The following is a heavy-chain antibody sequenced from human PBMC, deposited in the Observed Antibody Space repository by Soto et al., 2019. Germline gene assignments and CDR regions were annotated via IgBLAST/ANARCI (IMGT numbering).Heavy chain of an antibody. D-gene: IGHD2-8*01. Sequence: EVQLVESGGGLVQPGGSLRLSCAASGFTFSDHYMDWVRQAPGKGLEWVGRIRNKANSYSKLYAASVKGRFTMSRDDSRTSVSLQMNSLKTENTAVYYCARVRIYADDSGRPFDIWGQGTVVTVSS. V-gene: IGHV3-72*01. CDR1: GFTFSDHY. J-gene: IGHJ3*02. CDR2: IRNKANSYSK. CDR3: ARVRIYADDSGRPFDI.